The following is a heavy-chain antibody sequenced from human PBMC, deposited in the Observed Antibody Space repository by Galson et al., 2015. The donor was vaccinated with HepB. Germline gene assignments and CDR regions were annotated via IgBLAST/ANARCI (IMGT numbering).Heavy chain of an antibody. CDR3: ARMVRGVMVVGAFDI. CDR1: GYTFTSYY. Sequence: SVKVSCKASGYTFTSYYMHWVRQAPGQGLEWMGIINPSGGSTSYAQKLQGRVTMTRDTSTSTVYMELSSLRSEDTAVYYCARMVRGVMVVGAFDIWGQGTMVTVSS. J-gene: IGHJ3*02. V-gene: IGHV1-46*04. D-gene: IGHD3-10*01. CDR2: INPSGGST.